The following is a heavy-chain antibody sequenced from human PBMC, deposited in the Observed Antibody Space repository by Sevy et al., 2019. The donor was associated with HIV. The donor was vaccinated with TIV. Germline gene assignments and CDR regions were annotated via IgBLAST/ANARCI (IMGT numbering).Heavy chain of an antibody. CDR3: ARGGGNGWYYFDY. V-gene: IGHV1-69*13. Sequence: ASVKVSCKASGGTFSSYGISWARQAPGLGLEWMGGIIPILGTVNYAQKFQGRVTITADESTKTAYMELSSLRSEDTAVYYCARGGGNGWYYFDYWGQETLVTVSS. J-gene: IGHJ4*02. CDR1: GGTFSSYG. D-gene: IGHD6-19*01. CDR2: IIPILGTV.